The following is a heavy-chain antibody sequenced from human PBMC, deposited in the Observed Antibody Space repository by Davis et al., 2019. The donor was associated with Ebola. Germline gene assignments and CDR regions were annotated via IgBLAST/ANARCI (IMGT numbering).Heavy chain of an antibody. J-gene: IGHJ5*02. D-gene: IGHD6-19*01. CDR3: ARLYSSGWYRWFDP. CDR2: IIPIFGTA. V-gene: IGHV1-69*05. Sequence: SVKVSCKASGGTFSSYAISWARQAPGQGLEWMGGIIPIFGTANYAQKLQGRVTMTTDTSTSTAYMELRSLRSDDTAVYYCARLYSSGWYRWFDPWGQGTLVTVSS. CDR1: GGTFSSYA.